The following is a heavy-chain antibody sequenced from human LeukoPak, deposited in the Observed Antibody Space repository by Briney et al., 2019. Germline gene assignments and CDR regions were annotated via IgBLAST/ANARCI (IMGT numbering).Heavy chain of an antibody. CDR2: ISGSGGST. J-gene: IGHJ4*02. CDR1: GFPFSSYA. D-gene: IGHD6-13*01. Sequence: GGSLRLSCAASGFPFSSYAMTWVRQAPGKGLEWVSVISGSGGSTYYADSVKGRFTISRDNAKYSLYLQMNSLRDEDTAVYYCARDSHSSSWYLLSYFDYWGQGTLVTVSS. CDR3: ARDSHSSSWYLLSYFDY. V-gene: IGHV3-23*01.